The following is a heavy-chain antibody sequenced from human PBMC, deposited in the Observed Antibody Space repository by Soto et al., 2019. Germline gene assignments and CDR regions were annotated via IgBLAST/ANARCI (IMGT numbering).Heavy chain of an antibody. Sequence: SETLSLTCAVSGDSISSSHWWSWVRQPPGKGLEWIGEIYHSGSTNYNPSLKSRVTISVDKPKNQFSLKLSSVTAADTAVYYCARPHGGSSGWDNCFDPWRQAILVTVPS. CDR2: IYHSGST. J-gene: IGHJ5*02. CDR1: GDSISSSHW. V-gene: IGHV4-4*02. D-gene: IGHD6-25*01. CDR3: ARPHGGSSGWDNCFDP.